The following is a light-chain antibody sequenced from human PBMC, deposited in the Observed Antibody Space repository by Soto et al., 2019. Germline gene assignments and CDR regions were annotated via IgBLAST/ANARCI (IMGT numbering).Light chain of an antibody. V-gene: IGKV1-8*01. CDR3: PQFHSYPWT. J-gene: IGKJ1*01. CDR1: QGINNF. CDR2: AAS. Sequence: AIRMTQSPSSFSAATGDRVTITCRASQGINNFVAWHQQKPGNAPKLLIYAASTLQSGVPSRFSGSGSGTTFTLTIGCLQSDDFATYYCPQFHSYPWTFGQGTKVEI.